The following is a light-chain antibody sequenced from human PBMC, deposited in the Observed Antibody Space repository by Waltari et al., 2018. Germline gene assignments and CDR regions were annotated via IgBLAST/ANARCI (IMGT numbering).Light chain of an antibody. Sequence: QSALTQPPSASGSPGQSVTISCTGTSRDVGGYNDVSWYQQHPGKAPKLMIYEVSKRPSGVPDRFSGSKSGNTASLTVSGLQAEDEADYYCCSFAGSHIYVFGTATKVTVL. CDR1: SRDVGGYND. V-gene: IGLV2-8*01. J-gene: IGLJ1*01. CDR2: EVS. CDR3: CSFAGSHIYV.